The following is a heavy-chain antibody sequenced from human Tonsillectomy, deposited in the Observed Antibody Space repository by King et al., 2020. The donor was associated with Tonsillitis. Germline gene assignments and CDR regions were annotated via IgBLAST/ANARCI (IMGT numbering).Heavy chain of an antibody. Sequence: QLVQSGAEVKKPGASVQVSCKASGYTFTVYGFSWVRQAPGQGLEWMGWISAYNGYTNYAQRLQDRVTLTTDTSTSTVYMELRSLRSDDSAVYYCATDHVMGRGTEDYYYYGMDVWGQGTTVTVPS. CDR1: GYTFTVYG. D-gene: IGHD3-10*01. J-gene: IGHJ6*02. V-gene: IGHV1-18*01. CDR3: ATDHVMGRGTEDYYYYGMDV. CDR2: ISAYNGYT.